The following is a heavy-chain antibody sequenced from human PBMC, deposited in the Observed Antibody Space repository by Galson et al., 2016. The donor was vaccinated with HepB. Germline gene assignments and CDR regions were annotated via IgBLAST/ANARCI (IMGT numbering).Heavy chain of an antibody. CDR2: IVAGNGDT. V-gene: IGHV1-58*01. J-gene: IGHJ2*01. Sequence: SVKVSCKASGVTFSTSAVQWVRQARGQHLEWIGWIVAGNGDTKYAQKFQERVTITRDMSTRTAYMELSSLTSEDTAVYYCARDSAGSSDLWGRGTLVTVSS. D-gene: IGHD3-10*01. CDR1: GVTFSTSA. CDR3: ARDSAGSSDL.